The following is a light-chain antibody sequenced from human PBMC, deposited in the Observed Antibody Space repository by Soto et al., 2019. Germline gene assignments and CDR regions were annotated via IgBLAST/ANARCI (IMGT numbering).Light chain of an antibody. J-gene: IGLJ2*01. CDR1: SSDVGGYNY. CDR3: SSHAGGHRVV. V-gene: IGLV2-8*01. CDR2: EVN. Sequence: QSALTQPPSASGSPGQSVTISCTGTSSDVGGYNYVSWYQQHPGKAPKLMIYEVNKRPSGVPDRFSGSKSGNTASLTVSGLGAEDEGDCYCSSHAGGHRVVFGGGTTLSVL.